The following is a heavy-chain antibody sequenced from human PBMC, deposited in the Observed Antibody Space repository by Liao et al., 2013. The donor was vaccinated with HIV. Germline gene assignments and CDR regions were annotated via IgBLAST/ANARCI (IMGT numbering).Heavy chain of an antibody. V-gene: IGHV4-34*01. CDR1: GASFSGYY. CDR3: ATGYNADSFAY. J-gene: IGHJ4*02. CDR2: INHSGST. D-gene: IGHD1-1*01. Sequence: QVQLQQWGAGLLKPSETLSLTCAVYGASFSGYYWSWIRQPPREGASEWIGTINHSGSTNCNPSLKSRVSISLDTSKSQFSLKLSSVTAADTAVYFCATGYNADSFAYWGQGTLVTVSS.